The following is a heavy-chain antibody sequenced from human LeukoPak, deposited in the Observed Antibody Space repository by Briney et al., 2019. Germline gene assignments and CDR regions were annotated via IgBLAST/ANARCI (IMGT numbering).Heavy chain of an antibody. CDR2: IKQDGTEK. CDR1: GFTFSSYA. CDR3: SREDSGSSIDY. Sequence: GGSLRLSCAASGFTFSSYAMSWVRQAPGKGLEWVANIKQDGTEKYYVDSVKGRFTISRDNAKNSLYLQMNSLRVEDTAVYYCSREDSGSSIDYWGQGTLVTVSS. V-gene: IGHV3-7*01. J-gene: IGHJ4*02. D-gene: IGHD1-26*01.